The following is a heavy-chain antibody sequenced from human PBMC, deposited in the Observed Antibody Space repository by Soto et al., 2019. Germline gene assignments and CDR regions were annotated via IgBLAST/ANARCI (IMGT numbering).Heavy chain of an antibody. D-gene: IGHD1-7*01. CDR3: ARDLEGTGTERYYYGMDV. V-gene: IGHV6-1*01. CDR1: GDIVSSNSAA. Sequence: SQTLSLTCVISGDIVSSNSAAWNWIRQSPSRGLEWLGRTYYRSKWHNDYAVSVKSRITINPDTSKNQFSLQLNSVTPEDTAVYYCARDLEGTGTERYYYGMDVWGQGTTVTVSS. CDR2: TYYRSKWHN. J-gene: IGHJ6*02.